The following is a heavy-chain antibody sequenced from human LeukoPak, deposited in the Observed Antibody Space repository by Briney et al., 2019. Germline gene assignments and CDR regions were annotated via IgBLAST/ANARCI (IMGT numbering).Heavy chain of an antibody. Sequence: ASVKVSCKASGYTFTSYDINWVRHATGQGLEWMGWMNPNSGNTGYAQKFQGRVTMTRNTSISTAYMELSSLRSEDTAVYYCARASDYYSSSWYFPRPNYGMDVWGQGTTVTVSS. CDR1: GYTFTSYD. V-gene: IGHV1-8*01. CDR3: ARASDYYSSSWYFPRPNYGMDV. CDR2: MNPNSGNT. J-gene: IGHJ6*02. D-gene: IGHD6-13*01.